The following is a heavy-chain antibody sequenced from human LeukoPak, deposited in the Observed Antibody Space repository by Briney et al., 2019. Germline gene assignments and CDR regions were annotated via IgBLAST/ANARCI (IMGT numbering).Heavy chain of an antibody. D-gene: IGHD3-10*01. CDR3: AREPAAGSGNY. CDR1: GGSISSGNYY. V-gene: IGHV4-61*02. Sequence: SQTLSLTCTVSGGSISSGNYYWSWIRQPAGKGLEWIGRIYPSGSANYNPSFKSRVTISLDASKNQFSLKLSSVTAADTALYYCAREPAAGSGNYWGQGTLVTVSS. J-gene: IGHJ4*02. CDR2: IYPSGSA.